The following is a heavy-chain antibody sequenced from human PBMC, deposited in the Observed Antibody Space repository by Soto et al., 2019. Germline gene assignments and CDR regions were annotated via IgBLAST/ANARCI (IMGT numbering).Heavy chain of an antibody. CDR3: ARADWSGWIDY. CDR1: GGSINNAGYY. Sequence: PSETLSLTCTVSGGSINNAGYYCTWIRQHPRKGLEWIGYIYYSGNTFYNPSLKSRVSISVDTSKNQFSLNLTSFTAADTAVFYCARADWSGWIDYWGHGTLVTVSS. J-gene: IGHJ4*01. CDR2: IYYSGNT. D-gene: IGHD6-19*01. V-gene: IGHV4-31*03.